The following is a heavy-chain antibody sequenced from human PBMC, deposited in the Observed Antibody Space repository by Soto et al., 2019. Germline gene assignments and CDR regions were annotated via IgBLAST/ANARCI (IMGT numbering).Heavy chain of an antibody. CDR3: ARNGITGTIPQYYHYGMDV. CDR2: ISSSATDI. Sequence: EVQLVESGGGLILPGGSLRLSCAASGFTFSTYEMNWVRQAPGKGLEWVSYISSSATDIYYADSVKGRFTISRDNAKNSLYLQMNSLRAEDTALYYCARNGITGTIPQYYHYGMDVWGQGTTVTVSS. J-gene: IGHJ6*02. D-gene: IGHD1-20*01. CDR1: GFTFSTYE. V-gene: IGHV3-48*03.